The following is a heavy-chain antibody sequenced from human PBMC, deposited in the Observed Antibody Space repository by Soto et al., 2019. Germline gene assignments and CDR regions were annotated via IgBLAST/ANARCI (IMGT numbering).Heavy chain of an antibody. CDR3: SSRGYCTNGVCYPYYYYGMDV. D-gene: IGHD2-8*01. J-gene: IGHJ6*02. CDR2: ISGSGGST. CDR1: GFTFSSYA. V-gene: IGHV3-23*01. Sequence: GGSLRLSCAASGFTFSSYAMSWVRQAPGKGLEWVSAISGSGGSTYYADSVKGRFTISRDNSKNTLYLQMNSLRAEDKAVYYCSSRGYCTNGVCYPYYYYGMDVWGQGTTVTVSS.